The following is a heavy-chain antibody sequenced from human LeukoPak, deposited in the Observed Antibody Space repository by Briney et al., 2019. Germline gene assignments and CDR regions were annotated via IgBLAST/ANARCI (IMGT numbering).Heavy chain of an antibody. D-gene: IGHD2-2*01. Sequence: PGGSLRLSCAASGFTVSSNYMSWVRQAPGKGLEWISVIYGRGSTYYAYSVKGRFTTSRDNSKNTLYLQMNSLRAEDTAVYYCAREACTSTRCSYDFDYWGLGTLVTVSS. CDR2: IYGRGST. V-gene: IGHV3-66*01. CDR1: GFTVSSNY. CDR3: AREACTSTRCSYDFDY. J-gene: IGHJ4*02.